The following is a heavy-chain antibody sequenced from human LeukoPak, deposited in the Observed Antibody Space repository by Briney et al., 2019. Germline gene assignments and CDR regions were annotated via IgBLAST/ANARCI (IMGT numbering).Heavy chain of an antibody. CDR3: ARDRLYDFWSGYYSLFDY. CDR1: GFTFSTYG. Sequence: GGSLRPSCAASGFTFSTYGMNWVRQAPGKGLEWVSAVSGSGSTTYYARSVKGRFTISRDNAKNSLYLQMNSLRAEDTAVYYCARDRLYDFWSGYYSLFDYWGQGTLVTVSS. J-gene: IGHJ4*02. CDR2: VSGSGSTT. V-gene: IGHV3-21*01. D-gene: IGHD3-3*01.